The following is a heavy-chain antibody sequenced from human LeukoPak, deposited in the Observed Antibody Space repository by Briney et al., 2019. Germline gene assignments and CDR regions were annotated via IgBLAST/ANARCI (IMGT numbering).Heavy chain of an antibody. V-gene: IGHV4-59*08. Sequence: SETLSLTCTVSGGSISSYYWSWIRQPPGKGLEWIGYIYYSGSTNYNPSLKSRVTISVDTSKNQFSLKLSSVTAADTAVYYCARRPASLYYFDYWGQGTLVTVSS. J-gene: IGHJ4*02. D-gene: IGHD3-16*01. CDR3: ARRPASLYYFDY. CDR1: GGSISSYY. CDR2: IYYSGST.